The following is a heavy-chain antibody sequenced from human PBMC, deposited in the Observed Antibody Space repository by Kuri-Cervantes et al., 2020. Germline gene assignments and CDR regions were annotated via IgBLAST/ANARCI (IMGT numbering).Heavy chain of an antibody. CDR1: GDSISSYY. CDR2: IYYSGST. Sequence: SETLSLTCTVSGDSISSYYWGWIRQPPGKGLEWIGSIYYSGSTYYNPSLKSRVTISVDTSKKQFSLKLSSVTAADTAVYYCARGVTMVRVNMDVWGKGTTVTVSS. D-gene: IGHD3-10*01. CDR3: ARGVTMVRVNMDV. V-gene: IGHV4-39*07. J-gene: IGHJ6*03.